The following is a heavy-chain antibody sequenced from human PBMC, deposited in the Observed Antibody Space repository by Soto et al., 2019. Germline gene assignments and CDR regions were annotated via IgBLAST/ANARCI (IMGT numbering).Heavy chain of an antibody. V-gene: IGHV3-23*01. CDR3: AKSRSYYYYGMDV. Sequence: VQLLESGGGLVQPGGSLRLSCAASGFTFSSYAMSWVRQAPGKGLEWVSAISGSGGSTYYADSVKGLFTISRDNSKNTLYLQMNSLRAEDTAVYYCAKSRSYYYYGMDVWGQGTTVTVSS. J-gene: IGHJ6*02. CDR1: GFTFSSYA. CDR2: ISGSGGST. D-gene: IGHD3-10*01.